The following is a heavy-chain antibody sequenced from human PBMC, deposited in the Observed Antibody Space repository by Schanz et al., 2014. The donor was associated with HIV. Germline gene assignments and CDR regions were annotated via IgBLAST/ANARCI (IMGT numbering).Heavy chain of an antibody. V-gene: IGHV3-7*01. CDR1: GFTFSNYF. CDR3: AREDWSLPD. Sequence: EVQLVESGGDLVQSGGSLRLSCVASGFTFSNYFMTWVRQAPGKGLEWVAHIKSDGSAQDCVDSVKGRFTISRDNARNSVFLQMTSLRADDTAVYYCAREDWSLPDWGQGTLVTVSS. J-gene: IGHJ4*02. D-gene: IGHD3-3*01. CDR2: IKSDGSAQ.